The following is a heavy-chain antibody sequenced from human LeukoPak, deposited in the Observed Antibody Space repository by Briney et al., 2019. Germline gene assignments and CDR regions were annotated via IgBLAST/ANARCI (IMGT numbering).Heavy chain of an antibody. CDR3: ARSAQFYDSGVYQPGNLDF. CDR1: GFSFSSYA. J-gene: IGHJ4*02. V-gene: IGHV3-23*01. D-gene: IGHD3-22*01. Sequence: PGGSLRLSCAASGFSFSSYAMSWVRQAPGRGREWVSTTSGTGGYIYYADSVKGRFTISRDNSKNTVFLQMNSLRAEDTAVYYCARSAQFYDSGVYQPGNLDFWGQGTLVTVSS. CDR2: TSGTGGYI.